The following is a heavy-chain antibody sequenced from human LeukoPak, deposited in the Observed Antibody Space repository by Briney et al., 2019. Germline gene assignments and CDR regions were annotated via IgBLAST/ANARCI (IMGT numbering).Heavy chain of an antibody. CDR3: ARDACSGGSCYSGLDY. D-gene: IGHD2-15*01. Sequence: SETLSLTCTVSGGSISSYYWSWIRQPPGKGLEWIGYIYYNGSTNYNPSLKSRVTISVDTSKNQFSLKLSSVTAADTAVYYCARDACSGGSCYSGLDYWGQGTLVTVSS. CDR1: GGSISSYY. J-gene: IGHJ4*02. CDR2: IYYNGST. V-gene: IGHV4-59*01.